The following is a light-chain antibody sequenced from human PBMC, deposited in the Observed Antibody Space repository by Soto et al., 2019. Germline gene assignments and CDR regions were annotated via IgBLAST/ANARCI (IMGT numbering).Light chain of an antibody. V-gene: IGKV3-20*01. CDR1: QSVSRNY. Sequence: EIVLTQSPGTLSLSPGERATLSCRASQSVSRNYLVWYQQKPGQAPRLLIYGASSRATGIPDRFSGSWSGTEFTLTITRLEPEEFAEYYCQQYGNSPYTFGGGTKVEI. J-gene: IGKJ4*01. CDR2: GAS. CDR3: QQYGNSPYT.